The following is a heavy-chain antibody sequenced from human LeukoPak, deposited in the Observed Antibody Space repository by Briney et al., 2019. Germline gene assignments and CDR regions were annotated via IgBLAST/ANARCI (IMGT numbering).Heavy chain of an antibody. CDR2: ISAYNGNT. V-gene: IGHV1-18*04. J-gene: IGHJ4*02. D-gene: IGHD3-10*01. CDR3: ARGGRERVVRGVTPDY. CDR1: GYTFTGYY. Sequence: ASVKVSCKASGYTFTGYYMHWVRQAPGQGLEWMGWISAYNGNTNYAQKLQGRVTMTTDTSTSTAYMELRSLRSDDTAVYYCARGGRERVVRGVTPDYWGQGTLVTVSS.